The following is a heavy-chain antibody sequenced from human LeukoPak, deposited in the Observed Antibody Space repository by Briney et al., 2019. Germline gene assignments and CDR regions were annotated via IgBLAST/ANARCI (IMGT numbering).Heavy chain of an antibody. CDR1: GGTFSSYA. V-gene: IGHV1-69*01. CDR3: ARVGEHITIFGVVRFAFDI. D-gene: IGHD3-3*01. J-gene: IGHJ3*02. Sequence: GSSVKVSCXASGGTFSSYAISWVRQAPGQGLEWMGGIIPIFGTANYAQKFQGRVTITADESTSTAYMELSSLRSEDTAVYYCARVGEHITIFGVVRFAFDIWGPGTMVTVSS. CDR2: IIPIFGTA.